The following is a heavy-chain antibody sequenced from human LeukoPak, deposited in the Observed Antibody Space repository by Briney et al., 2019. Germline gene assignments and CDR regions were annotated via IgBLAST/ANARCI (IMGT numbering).Heavy chain of an antibody. D-gene: IGHD3-3*01. CDR1: GFTFSSYN. CDR3: ARTYYDFWSGYYSHEGNPFDY. Sequence: PGGSRRLSCAASGFTFSSYNMNWVRQAPGKGLEWVSDISSSSSTIYYADSVKGRFTISRDNDKNSLYLQMNSLRAEDTAVYYCARTYYDFWSGYYSHEGNPFDYWGQGTLVTVSS. J-gene: IGHJ4*02. CDR2: ISSSSSTI. V-gene: IGHV3-48*01.